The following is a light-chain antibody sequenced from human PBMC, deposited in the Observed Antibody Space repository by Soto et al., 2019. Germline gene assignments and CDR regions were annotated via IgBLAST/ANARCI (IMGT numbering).Light chain of an antibody. V-gene: IGKV3-20*01. Sequence: EIVLTQPPGTLSLSPGERATLSCRASQSVSSNYLAWYQQKPGQAPRLLIYGAFSRATGIPDRFSGSGSGIDFTLTMSRLETEDVAVYCCQQYGNSPPWTLVQGTKVEIK. CDR3: QQYGNSPPWT. J-gene: IGKJ1*01. CDR1: QSVSSNY. CDR2: GAF.